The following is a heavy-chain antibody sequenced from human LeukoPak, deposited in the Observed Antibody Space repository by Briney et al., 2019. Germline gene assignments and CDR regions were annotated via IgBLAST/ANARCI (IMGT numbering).Heavy chain of an antibody. CDR3: ASTHYGDHDDY. CDR1: GFTFSTYA. CDR2: ISSSSSTI. D-gene: IGHD4-17*01. V-gene: IGHV3-48*04. Sequence: GGSLRLSCAASGFTFSTYAMTWVRQAPGKGLEWVSYISSSSSTIYYADSVKGRFTISRDNAKNSLYLQMNSLRAEDTAVYYCASTHYGDHDDYWGQGTLVTVSS. J-gene: IGHJ4*02.